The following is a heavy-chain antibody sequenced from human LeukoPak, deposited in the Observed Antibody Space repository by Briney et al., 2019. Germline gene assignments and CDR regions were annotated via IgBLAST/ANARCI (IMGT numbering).Heavy chain of an antibody. CDR2: INHSGST. V-gene: IGHV4-34*01. CDR3: ARRIAAAGTSH. CDR1: GGSFSGYY. J-gene: IGHJ4*02. D-gene: IGHD6-13*01. Sequence: PSETLSLTCAVYGGSFSGYYWSWIRQPPGKGLEWIGEINHSGSTNYNPSLKSRVTISVDTSKNQFSLKLSSVTAADTAVYYCARRIAAAGTSHWGQRTLVTVSS.